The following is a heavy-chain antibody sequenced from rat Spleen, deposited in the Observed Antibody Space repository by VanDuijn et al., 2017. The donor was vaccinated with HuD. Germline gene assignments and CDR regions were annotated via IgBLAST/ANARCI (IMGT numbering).Heavy chain of an antibody. CDR2: ITSGGSNT. V-gene: IGHV5-27*01. Sequence: EVQLVESGGGLVQPGRSLKLSCAASGFTFSSFAMAWVRQAPKKGLEWVATITSGGSNTYYPDSVKGRFTISRDNAKSTLYLQMDSLRSEDTATYYCTTDAGFITTPFDYWGQGVMVTVSS. J-gene: IGHJ2*01. CDR1: GFTFSSFA. D-gene: IGHD1-10*01. CDR3: TTDAGFITTPFDY.